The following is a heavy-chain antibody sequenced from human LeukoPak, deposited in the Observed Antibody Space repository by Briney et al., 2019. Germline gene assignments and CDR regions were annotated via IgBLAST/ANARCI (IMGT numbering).Heavy chain of an antibody. J-gene: IGHJ4*02. D-gene: IGHD3-10*01. CDR3: ARLGSGSTLDC. V-gene: IGHV3-74*01. CDR2: ISSDGSNT. CDR1: GFSFSSYW. Sequence: GGSLRLSCAASGFSFSSYWMHWVRQAPGKGLVWVSRISSDGSNTIYADSVEGRFTISRDNAKNTLYLQMNSLRAEDTAVYYCARLGSGSTLDCWGQGILVTVSS.